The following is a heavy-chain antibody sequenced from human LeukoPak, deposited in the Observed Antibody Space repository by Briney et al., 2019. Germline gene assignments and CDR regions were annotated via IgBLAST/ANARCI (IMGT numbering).Heavy chain of an antibody. CDR1: GFTFSSYW. D-gene: IGHD6-19*01. J-gene: IGHJ4*02. CDR3: ASYRVSSSAWSCYDY. V-gene: IGHV3-7*01. CDR2: IKQDGSEN. Sequence: GGSLRLSCAASGFTFSSYWMSWVRQAPGTGLEWVANIKQDGSENYHVDSVKGRFTISRDNAKNSLYLQMNSLRAEDTAVYYCASYRVSSSAWSCYDYWGQGTLVTVSS.